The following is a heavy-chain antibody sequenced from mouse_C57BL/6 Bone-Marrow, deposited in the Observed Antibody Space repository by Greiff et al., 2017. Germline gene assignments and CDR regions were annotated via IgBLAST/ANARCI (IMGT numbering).Heavy chain of an antibody. Sequence: EVMLVESGGGLVQPGGSLKLSCAASGFTFSDYYMYWVRQTPEKRLEWVAYISNGGGSTYYPDTVKGRFTISRDNAKNTLYLQMSRLKSEDTAMYYCARHPPYEEDAMDYWGQGTSVTVSS. J-gene: IGHJ4*01. D-gene: IGHD2-3*01. CDR1: GFTFSDYY. CDR3: ARHPPYEEDAMDY. CDR2: ISNGGGST. V-gene: IGHV5-12*01.